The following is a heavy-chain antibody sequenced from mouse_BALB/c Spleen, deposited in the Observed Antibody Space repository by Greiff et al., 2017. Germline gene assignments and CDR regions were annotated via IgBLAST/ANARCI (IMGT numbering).Heavy chain of an antibody. D-gene: IGHD1-1*01. J-gene: IGHJ2*01. CDR3: ARVYYYGSSYFDY. V-gene: IGHV5-9*03. CDR1: GFTFSSYT. Sequence: EVKVEESGGGLVKPGGSLKLSCAASGFTFSSYTMSWVRQTPEKRLEWVATISSGGGNTYYPDSVKGRFTISRDNAKNNLYLQMSSLRSEDTALYYCARVYYYGSSYFDYWGQGTTLTVSS. CDR2: ISSGGGNT.